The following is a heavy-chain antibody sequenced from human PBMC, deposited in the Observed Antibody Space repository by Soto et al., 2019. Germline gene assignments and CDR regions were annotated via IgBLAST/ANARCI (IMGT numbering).Heavy chain of an antibody. V-gene: IGHV1-2*02. CDR1: GYTFTDYY. CDR3: ARDRQSSDKYYVLGFFAY. CDR2: FNPNSGGT. Sequence: QVQLEQSGAEVKKPGASVKVSCKASGYTFTDYYMHWVRQAPGQGLEWMGWFNPNSGGTEFAQRFQGRVTMTRDPSISTGYLALSRLTSDDTAVYYCARDRQSSDKYYVLGFFAYWGQVTLVTVSS. J-gene: IGHJ4*02. D-gene: IGHD3-22*01.